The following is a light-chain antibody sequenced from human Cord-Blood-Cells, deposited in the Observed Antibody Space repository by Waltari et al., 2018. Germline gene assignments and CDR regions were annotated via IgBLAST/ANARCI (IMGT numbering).Light chain of an antibody. CDR1: QSVSSSY. Sequence: EIVLTQSPGTLSLSPGERATLSCRASQSVSSSYLAWYQQKPGQAPRRLIYGASGRATGIPDRFSGSGSGTDFTLTISRLEPEDVAVYYCQQYGSSPRTFGQGTKVEIK. CDR2: GAS. J-gene: IGKJ1*01. V-gene: IGKV3-20*01. CDR3: QQYGSSPRT.